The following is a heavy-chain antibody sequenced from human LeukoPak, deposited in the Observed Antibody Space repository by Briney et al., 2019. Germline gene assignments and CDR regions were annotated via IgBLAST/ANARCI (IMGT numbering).Heavy chain of an antibody. D-gene: IGHD3-3*01. CDR2: IIPIFGTA. CDR3: ARDSGLDFWSGLHWFDP. CDR1: GYTFTGYY. V-gene: IGHV1-69*06. Sequence: GASVKVSCKASGYTFTGYYMHWVRQAPGQGLEWMGGIIPIFGTANYAQKFQGRVTITADKSTSTAYMELSSLRSEDTAVYYCARDSGLDFWSGLHWFDPWGQGTLVTVSS. J-gene: IGHJ5*02.